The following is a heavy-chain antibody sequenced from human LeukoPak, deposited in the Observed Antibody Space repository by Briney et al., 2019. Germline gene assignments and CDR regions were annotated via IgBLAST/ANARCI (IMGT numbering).Heavy chain of an antibody. Sequence: GGSLRLSCAASGFTFSSYGMHWVRQAPGKGLEWVAVIWYDGSNKYYADSVKGRFTISRDNSKNTLYLQMNSLRAEDTAVCYCARGDGYNFAGHDYWGQGTLVTVSS. CDR2: IWYDGSNK. J-gene: IGHJ4*02. CDR3: ARGDGYNFAGHDY. D-gene: IGHD5-12*01. V-gene: IGHV3-33*01. CDR1: GFTFSSYG.